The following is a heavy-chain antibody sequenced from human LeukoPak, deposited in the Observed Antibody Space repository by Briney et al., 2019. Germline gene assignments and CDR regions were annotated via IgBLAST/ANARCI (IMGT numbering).Heavy chain of an antibody. CDR3: AKEDGYYDFWSGSHYGMDV. J-gene: IGHJ6*02. CDR2: ISGSGGST. D-gene: IGHD3-3*01. Sequence: PGGSLRLSCAASGFTFSSYAMSWARQAPGKGLEWVSAISGSGGSTYYADSVKGRLTISRDNSKNTLYLQMNSLRAEDTAVYYCAKEDGYYDFWSGSHYGMDVWGQGTTVTVSS. V-gene: IGHV3-23*01. CDR1: GFTFSSYA.